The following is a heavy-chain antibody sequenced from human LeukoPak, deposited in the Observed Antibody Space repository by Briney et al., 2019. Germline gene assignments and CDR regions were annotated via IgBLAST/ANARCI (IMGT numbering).Heavy chain of an antibody. CDR3: TKDRGTTGPYDY. D-gene: IGHD2-2*01. V-gene: IGHV3-21*01. J-gene: IGHJ4*02. Sequence: PGGSLRLSCAASGFSFSSHWVHWVRQAPGKGLEWVSSISSGSGYIYYGDSVKGRFTLSRDNAKNSLYLQMNSLRAEDTAIYYCTKDRGTTGPYDYWGQGILVTVSS. CDR1: GFSFSSHW. CDR2: ISSGSGYI.